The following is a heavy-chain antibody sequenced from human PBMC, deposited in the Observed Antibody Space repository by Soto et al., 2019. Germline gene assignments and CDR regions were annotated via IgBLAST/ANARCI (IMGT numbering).Heavy chain of an antibody. J-gene: IGHJ4*02. CDR1: GDTFTTNS. V-gene: IGHV1-69*06. D-gene: IGHD2-8*01. CDR2: IIPVVGTT. Sequence: QVQLVQSGAEVKKPGSSVKVSCKASGDTFTTNSLNWVRQAPGQGLERMGGIIPVVGTTKYAQKYQDRVTITGDKSTNTAYMELSSPRSDDTAVYYCARGLLYATTYFDYWGQGTPVTVSS. CDR3: ARGLLYATTYFDY.